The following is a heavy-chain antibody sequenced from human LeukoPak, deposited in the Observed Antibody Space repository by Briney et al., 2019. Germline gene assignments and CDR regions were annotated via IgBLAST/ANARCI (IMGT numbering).Heavy chain of an antibody. CDR3: ARGRPAAGFYYYYYMDV. J-gene: IGHJ6*03. D-gene: IGHD6-13*01. Sequence: PSETLSLTCTVSGGSISSYYWSWIRQPAGKGLEWIGEINHSGSTNYNPSLKSRVTISVDTSKNQFSLKLSSVTAADTAVYYCARGRPAAGFYYYYYMDVWGKGTTVTVSS. CDR2: INHSGST. V-gene: IGHV4-34*01. CDR1: GGSISSYY.